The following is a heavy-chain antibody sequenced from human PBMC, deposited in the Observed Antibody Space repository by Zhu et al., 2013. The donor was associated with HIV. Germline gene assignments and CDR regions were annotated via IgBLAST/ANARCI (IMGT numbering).Heavy chain of an antibody. D-gene: IGHD6-19*01. CDR3: ARVNRAYSSGWYSDYYYGMDV. Sequence: QVQLVQSGAEVKKPGASVKVSCKASGYTFTGYYMHWVRQAPGQGLEWMGWINPNSGGTNYAQKFQGWVTMTRDTSISTAYMELSRLRSDDTAVYYCARVNRAYSSGWYSDYYYGMDVWGQGTTVTVSS. J-gene: IGHJ6*02. CDR2: INPNSGGT. V-gene: IGHV1-2*04. CDR1: GYTFTGYY.